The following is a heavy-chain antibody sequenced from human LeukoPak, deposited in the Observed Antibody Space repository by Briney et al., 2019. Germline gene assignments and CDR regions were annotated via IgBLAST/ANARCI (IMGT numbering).Heavy chain of an antibody. J-gene: IGHJ4*02. V-gene: IGHV4-59*08. CDR3: AGHHPRNAVDF. CDR1: GGSISSYY. CDR2: ISDIGSI. Sequence: NASETLSLTCTVSGGSISSYYWSWIRRPPGKGLEWIAYISDIGSINYNPSLKSRVTISLDTSKNQFSLKLSSVTAADTAVYYCAGHHPRNAVDFWGQGTLVTVSS. D-gene: IGHD2-8*01.